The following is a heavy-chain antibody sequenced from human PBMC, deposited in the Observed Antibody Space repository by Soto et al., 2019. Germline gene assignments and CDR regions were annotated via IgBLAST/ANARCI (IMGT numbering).Heavy chain of an antibody. J-gene: IGHJ4*02. CDR1: GGSFSGYY. V-gene: IGHV4-34*01. Sequence: SETLSLTCAVYGGSFSGYYWSWIRQPPGKGLEWIGEINHSGSTNYNPSLKSRVTISVDTSKNQFSLKLSSVTAADTAVYYCHVRPVVLRFLEWLPYYFDYWGQGTLATVSS. CDR3: HVRPVVLRFLEWLPYYFDY. D-gene: IGHD3-3*01. CDR2: INHSGST.